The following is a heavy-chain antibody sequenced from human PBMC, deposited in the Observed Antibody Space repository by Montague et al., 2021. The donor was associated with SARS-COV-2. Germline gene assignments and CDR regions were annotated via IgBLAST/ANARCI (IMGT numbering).Heavy chain of an antibody. V-gene: IGHV3-9*01. CDR3: AKGSGYFLNYYYMDV. D-gene: IGHD6-25*01. J-gene: IGHJ6*03. CDR1: GFTFNDYA. CDR2: ISWNSDTI. Sequence: SLRLSCATSGFTFNDYAMHWVRQAPGKGLEWVSGISWNSDTINYADSVKGRFTISRDNAENSLYLQMNSLRAEDTAFYYCAKGSGYFLNYYYMDVWGKGTPVTVSS.